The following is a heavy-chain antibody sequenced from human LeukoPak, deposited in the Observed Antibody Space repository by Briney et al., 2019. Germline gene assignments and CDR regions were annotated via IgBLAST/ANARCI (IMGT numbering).Heavy chain of an antibody. CDR1: GYSISNGYY. D-gene: IGHD3-10*01. V-gene: IGHV4-38-2*02. CDR2: IYHSGST. J-gene: IGHJ2*01. CDR3: ARFDGSGSEPGWYFDL. Sequence: AETLSLTCTASGYSISNGYYWCWRQQPPGKVLGGVGIIYHSGSTFYDPSLKDRFTISVDTAKNTFYLKLSSLTAADTAVYYCARFDGSGSEPGWYFDLWXRGTLVTVSS.